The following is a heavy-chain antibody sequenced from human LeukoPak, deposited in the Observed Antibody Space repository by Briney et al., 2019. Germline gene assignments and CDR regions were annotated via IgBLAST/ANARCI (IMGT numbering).Heavy chain of an antibody. V-gene: IGHV4-38-2*02. D-gene: IGHD5-18*01. Sequence: SETLSLTCAVSGYSISSGYYWGRIRQPPGKGLEWIGSIYHSGSTYYNPSLKSRVTISVDTSKNQFSLKLSSVTAADTAVYYCARERDTAMVHDYWGQGTLVTVSS. CDR3: ARERDTAMVHDY. J-gene: IGHJ4*02. CDR2: IYHSGST. CDR1: GYSISSGYY.